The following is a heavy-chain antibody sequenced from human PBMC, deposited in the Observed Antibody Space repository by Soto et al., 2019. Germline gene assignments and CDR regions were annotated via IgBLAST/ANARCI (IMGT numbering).Heavy chain of an antibody. V-gene: IGHV4-30-4*01. D-gene: IGHD3-16*01. Sequence: SETLSLTCAVSGYSISLGYYWTWIRQSPGKGLEWMGYIFYTGTTYSTPSLKSRLIMSIDTSKNQFSLRLTSVTAADSAVYYCAREPFLPRARHDYWGQGALVTV. CDR3: AREPFLPRARHDY. CDR2: IFYTGTT. CDR1: GYSISLGYY. J-gene: IGHJ4*02.